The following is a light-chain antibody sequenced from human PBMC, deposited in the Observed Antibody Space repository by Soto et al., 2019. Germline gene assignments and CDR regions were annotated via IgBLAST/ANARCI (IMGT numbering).Light chain of an antibody. Sequence: QSVLTQPPSASGTPGQRVTISCSGSSSNIGRNYVYWYQQLPGTAPKLLIYRNDQRPPGVPDRLSGSKSGTSASLAISGLRSGDEADYYCAAWDDSLSGLYVFGTGTKLTVL. CDR1: SSNIGRNY. CDR3: AAWDDSLSGLYV. V-gene: IGLV1-47*01. J-gene: IGLJ1*01. CDR2: RND.